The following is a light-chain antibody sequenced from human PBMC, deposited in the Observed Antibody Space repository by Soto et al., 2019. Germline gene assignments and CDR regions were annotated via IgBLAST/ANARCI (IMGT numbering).Light chain of an antibody. V-gene: IGLV2-11*01. CDR1: SSDVGGYKF. CDR2: DVS. CDR3: CSYAGSYTYV. J-gene: IGLJ1*01. Sequence: QSALTQPRSVSGSPGQSVTISCTGTSSDVGGYKFVSWYQQHPGKAPKVMIYDVSKRPSGVPDRFSGSKSGNTASLTISGLQAEDEADYYCCSYAGSYTYVFGTGTKLTVL.